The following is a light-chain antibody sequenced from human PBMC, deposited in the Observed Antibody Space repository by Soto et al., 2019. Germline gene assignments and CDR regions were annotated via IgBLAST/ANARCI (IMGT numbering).Light chain of an antibody. CDR2: KAS. Sequence: DVQMTQSPSTVSGSVGDRVTITCRASQTISSWLAWYQQKPGKAPKLLIYKASTLKSGVPSRFSGSGSGTEFTLTISSLQPDDFATYYCQHYNSYRWTFGQGTKVDIK. V-gene: IGKV1-5*03. CDR3: QHYNSYRWT. CDR1: QTISSW. J-gene: IGKJ1*01.